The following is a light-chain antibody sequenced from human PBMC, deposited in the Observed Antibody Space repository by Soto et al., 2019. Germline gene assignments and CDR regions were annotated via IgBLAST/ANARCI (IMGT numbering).Light chain of an antibody. J-gene: IGKJ1*01. CDR3: QQYNNWPRT. Sequence: EIVLTQSPATLSLSPGDRAALSCRASQSVSNNLAWYQQKPGQSPRLLIYAASTRAAGIPARFSGSGSGTEFTLTISSLQSEDFAVYYCQQYNNWPRTFGQGTKVDI. CDR2: AAS. V-gene: IGKV3-15*01. CDR1: QSVSNN.